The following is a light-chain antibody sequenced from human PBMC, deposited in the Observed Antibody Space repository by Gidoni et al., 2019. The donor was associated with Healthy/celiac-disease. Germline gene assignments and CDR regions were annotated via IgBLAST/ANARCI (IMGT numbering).Light chain of an antibody. CDR2: AAS. CDR1: QSISSY. Sequence: DRQMTHSPSSLSSSVADRVTITCRASQSISSYLNWYQQKPGKAPKLLIYAASSLQSGVPSRFSGSGSGTDFTLTISSLQPEDFATYYCQQSYSTPLTFGGGTKVEIK. V-gene: IGKV1-39*01. J-gene: IGKJ4*01. CDR3: QQSYSTPLT.